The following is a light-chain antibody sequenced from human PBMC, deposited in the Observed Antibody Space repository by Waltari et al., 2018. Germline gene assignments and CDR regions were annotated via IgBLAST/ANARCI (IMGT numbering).Light chain of an antibody. CDR2: YVS. J-gene: IGLJ1*01. Sequence: QSALTQPASVSGSPGQSITISCTRSSSDLGGYSFVSWYQQHPGKAPKLMIYYVSHRPSGVSNLFSGSKSGNTASLTISGLQPEDEADYYCSSYTSIIPPFLFGTGTKVTVL. CDR1: SSDLGGYSF. CDR3: SSYTSIIPPFL. V-gene: IGLV2-14*01.